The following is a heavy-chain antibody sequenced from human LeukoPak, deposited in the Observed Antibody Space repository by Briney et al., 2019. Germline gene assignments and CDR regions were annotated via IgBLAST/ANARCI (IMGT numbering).Heavy chain of an antibody. CDR2: ISAYNGNT. D-gene: IGHD5-12*01. CDR3: ARELVATGDGMDV. CDR1: GYTFVNYG. Sequence: GASVKVSCKAYGYTFVNYGISWVRQAPGQGLEWMGWISAYNGNTNYAQKFQGRVTVTTDRSTNTAYMELRSLRSDDTAVYHCARELVATGDGMDVWGQGTTVTVSS. J-gene: IGHJ6*02. V-gene: IGHV1-18*01.